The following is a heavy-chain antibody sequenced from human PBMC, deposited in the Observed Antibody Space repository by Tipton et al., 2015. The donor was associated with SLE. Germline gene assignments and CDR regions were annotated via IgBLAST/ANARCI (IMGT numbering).Heavy chain of an antibody. V-gene: IGHV4-61*02. J-gene: IGHJ5*02. D-gene: IGHD3-3*01. CDR3: ARDGDDFWSGYHQFDP. CDR2: IYSSGTT. Sequence: TLSLTCTVSGGSISSGNYYWSWIRQPAGKRLEWIGRIYSSGTTNYNPSLPSLKSRVTISMDTSKNQFSLKLTSVTAADTAVYYCARDGDDFWSGYHQFDPWGQGTLVTVS. CDR1: GGSISSGNYY.